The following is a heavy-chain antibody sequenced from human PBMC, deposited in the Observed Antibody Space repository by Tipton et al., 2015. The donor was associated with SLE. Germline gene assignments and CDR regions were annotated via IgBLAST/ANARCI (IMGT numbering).Heavy chain of an antibody. D-gene: IGHD2-2*01. CDR2: IYTSGST. CDR1: GGSISSGTSY. CDR3: ARGFLQGVVVPTTRPMYAFDI. Sequence: TLSLTCTVSGGSISSGTSYWSWIRQHAGKGLEWIGRIYTSGSTNYNPSLKSRVTISVDTSKNQFSLKLSSVTAADTAVYYCARGFLQGVVVPTTRPMYAFDIWGQGTMVTVSS. V-gene: IGHV4-61*02. J-gene: IGHJ3*02.